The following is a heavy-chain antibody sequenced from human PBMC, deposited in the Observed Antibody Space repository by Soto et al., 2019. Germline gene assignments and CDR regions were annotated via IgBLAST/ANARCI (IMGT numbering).Heavy chain of an antibody. CDR2: ISAYNGNT. D-gene: IGHD3-3*01. CDR1: GYTFTSYG. CDR3: ARAGYDFWSGYYPNWFDP. V-gene: IGHV1-18*01. Sequence: ASVKVSCKASGYTFTSYGISWVRQAPGQGLEWMGWISAYNGNTNYAQKLQGRVTMTTDTSTNTAYMELRSLRSEDTAVYYCARAGYDFWSGYYPNWFDPWGQGTLVTVSS. J-gene: IGHJ5*02.